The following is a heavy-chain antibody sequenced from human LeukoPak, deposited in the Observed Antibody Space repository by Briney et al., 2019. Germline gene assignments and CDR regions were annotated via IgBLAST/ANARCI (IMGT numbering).Heavy chain of an antibody. V-gene: IGHV3-30*03. Sequence: PGRSLRLSCAASGFTFSSYGMHWVRQAPGKGLEWVAVISYDGSNKYYADSVKGRFTISRDNSKNTLYLQMNSLRAEDTAVHYCARDESLFGELPDYWGQGTLVTVSS. CDR1: GFTFSSYG. CDR2: ISYDGSNK. D-gene: IGHD3-10*02. CDR3: ARDESLFGELPDY. J-gene: IGHJ4*02.